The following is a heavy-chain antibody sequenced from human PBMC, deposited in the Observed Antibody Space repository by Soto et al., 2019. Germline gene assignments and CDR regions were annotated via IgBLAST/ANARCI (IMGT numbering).Heavy chain of an antibody. CDR1: GFTFNIYS. D-gene: IGHD3-16*01. Sequence: EVQLVESGGDLVQPGGSLRLSCVASGFTFNIYSMNWVRQAPGKGLEWVSYISSTSNTIYYADSVKGRFTISRDNARNSLFLQMNSLRDADTSVYYCARAPFGGVTWYFDYWGQGTLVTVSS. J-gene: IGHJ4*02. CDR2: ISSTSNTI. V-gene: IGHV3-48*02. CDR3: ARAPFGGVTWYFDY.